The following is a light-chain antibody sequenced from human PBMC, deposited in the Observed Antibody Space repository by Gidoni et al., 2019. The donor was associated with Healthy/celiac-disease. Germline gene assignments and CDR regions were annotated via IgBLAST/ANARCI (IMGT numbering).Light chain of an antibody. CDR2: DAS. CDR3: QQRSNWPQLT. V-gene: IGKV3-11*01. CDR1: QSVISY. Sequence: EIVLTQSPATLSLSPGERDTLSCSASQSVISYLAWYQQKPGQAPRLLIYDASNRATCIPARFSCSGSGTDVTLTISSLEPEDFAVYYCQQRSNWPQLTFGGGTKVEIK. J-gene: IGKJ4*01.